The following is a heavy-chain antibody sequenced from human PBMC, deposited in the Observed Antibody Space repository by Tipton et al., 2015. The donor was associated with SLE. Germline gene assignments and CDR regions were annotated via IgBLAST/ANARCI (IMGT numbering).Heavy chain of an antibody. CDR1: GGSISSGGYY. CDR2: IYYSGST. D-gene: IGHD5-18*01. CDR3: ARGAGTAMAFDY. V-gene: IGHV4-31*03. J-gene: IGHJ4*02. Sequence: TLSLTCTVSGGSISSGGYYWSWIRQHPGKGLEWIGYIYYSGSTYYNPSLKSRVTISVDTSENQFSLKLSSVTAADTAVYYCARGAGTAMAFDYWGQGTLVTVSS.